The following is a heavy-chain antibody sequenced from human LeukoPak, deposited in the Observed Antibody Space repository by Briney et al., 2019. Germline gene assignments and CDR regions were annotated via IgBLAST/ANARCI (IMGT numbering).Heavy chain of an antibody. Sequence: GGSLRLSCAASGFTFSNYGMHWVRQAPGKGLEWVALIWFDGSNKYYADSVKGRFTISRDNSKNTLYVQMNSLRAEDTALYYCASASGYSNSWHGGFDYWGQGTLVTVSS. CDR3: ASASGYSNSWHGGFDY. D-gene: IGHD6-13*01. V-gene: IGHV3-33*01. J-gene: IGHJ4*02. CDR1: GFTFSNYG. CDR2: IWFDGSNK.